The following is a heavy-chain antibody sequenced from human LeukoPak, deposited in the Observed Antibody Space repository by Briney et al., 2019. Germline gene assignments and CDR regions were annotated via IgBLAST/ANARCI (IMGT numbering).Heavy chain of an antibody. V-gene: IGHV4-61*02. Sequence: RSQTLSLTCSVSGVSISSGRYYWIWLRQPAGQGLEWIVRIYTSGSINYSPSLKSRVTMSVDTSKNEFSLKLDSVTAADSAVYYCTKAFKYDFWSGYHDRGGQGTLVTVSS. CDR2: IYTSGSI. CDR1: GVSISSGRYY. J-gene: IGHJ5*02. D-gene: IGHD3-3*01. CDR3: TKAFKYDFWSGYHDR.